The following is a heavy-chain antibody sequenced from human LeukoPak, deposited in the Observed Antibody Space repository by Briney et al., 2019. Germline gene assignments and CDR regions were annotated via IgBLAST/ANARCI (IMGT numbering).Heavy chain of an antibody. CDR2: ISGDYDNR. CDR1: GYTFTSYG. Sequence: ASVKVSCKASGYTFTSYGITWVRQAPGQGLEWMGWISGDYDNRNYAQKFQGRVIMTTDTSTSTAYMELRSLRSDDTAVYYCAGEGGGSRWPIDYWGQGTLVTVSS. CDR3: AGEGGGSRWPIDY. J-gene: IGHJ4*02. V-gene: IGHV1-18*01. D-gene: IGHD6-13*01.